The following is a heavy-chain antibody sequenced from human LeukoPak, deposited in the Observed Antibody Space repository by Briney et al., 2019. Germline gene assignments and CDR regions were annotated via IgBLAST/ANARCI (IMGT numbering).Heavy chain of an antibody. D-gene: IGHD4-17*01. J-gene: IGHJ4*02. CDR1: GYTFTSYG. V-gene: IGHV1-18*01. CDR3: ARDLTTVTTDLPSPTFDY. CDR2: ISAYNGNT. Sequence: GASVKVSCKASGYTFTSYGISWVRQAPGQGLEWMGWISAYNGNTNYAQKLQGRVTMTTDTSTSTAYMELRSLRSDDTALYYCARDLTTVTTDLPSPTFDYWGQGTLVTVSS.